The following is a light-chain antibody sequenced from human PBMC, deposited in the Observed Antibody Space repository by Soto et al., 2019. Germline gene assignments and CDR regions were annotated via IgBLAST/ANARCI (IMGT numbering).Light chain of an antibody. Sequence: EIVLTQSPGTLSLSPGERATLSCRASQSVSISQLAWYQQKPGQAPRLLIYGASSRATGIPDRFSGSGSGTDFTLTISGLEPEDFAVYYCQQYGSSPLTFGGGTKVEIK. CDR1: QSVSISQ. V-gene: IGKV3-20*01. J-gene: IGKJ4*01. CDR2: GAS. CDR3: QQYGSSPLT.